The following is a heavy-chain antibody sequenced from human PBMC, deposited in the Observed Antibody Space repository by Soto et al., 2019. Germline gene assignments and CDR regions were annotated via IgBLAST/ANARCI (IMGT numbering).Heavy chain of an antibody. Sequence: SETLSLTCTVSGGSISSGGYYWSWIRQHPGKGLEWIGYIYYSGSTYYNPSLKSRVTISVDTSKNQFSLELSSVTAADTAVYYCAAEYYDILTGPDYYMDVWGKGTTVTVSS. CDR3: AAEYYDILTGPDYYMDV. J-gene: IGHJ6*03. CDR1: GGSISSGGYY. D-gene: IGHD3-9*01. V-gene: IGHV4-31*03. CDR2: IYYSGST.